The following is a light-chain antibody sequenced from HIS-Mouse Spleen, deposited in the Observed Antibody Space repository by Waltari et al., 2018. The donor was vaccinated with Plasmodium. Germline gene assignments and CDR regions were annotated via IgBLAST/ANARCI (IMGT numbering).Light chain of an antibody. V-gene: IGLV3-9*01. Sequence: SYELTQPLSVSVALGQTARIPCGGNNIGSTNVPWYQQKPGQAPVLVIYRDSNRPSGIPERFSGSNSGNTATLTISRAQAGDEADYYCQVWDSSTVVFGGGTKLTVL. J-gene: IGLJ2*01. CDR2: RDS. CDR1: NIGSTN. CDR3: QVWDSSTVV.